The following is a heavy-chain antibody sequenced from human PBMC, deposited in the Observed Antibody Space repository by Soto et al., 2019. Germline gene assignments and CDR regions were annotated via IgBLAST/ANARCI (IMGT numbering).Heavy chain of an antibody. J-gene: IGHJ5*02. V-gene: IGHV1-3*01. CDR1: GYTFTSYA. CDR3: ARGSFFGVVILWFDP. CDR2: INAGNGNT. D-gene: IGHD3-3*01. Sequence: GASVKVSCKASGYTFTSYAMHWVRQAPGQRLEWMGWINAGNGNTKYSQKFQGRVTITRDTSASTAYMELSSLRSEDTAVYYCARGSFFGVVILWFDPWGQGTLVTVSS.